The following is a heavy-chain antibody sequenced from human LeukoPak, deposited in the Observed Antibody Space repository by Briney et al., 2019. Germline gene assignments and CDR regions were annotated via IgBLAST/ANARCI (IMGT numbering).Heavy chain of an antibody. CDR3: AILLWFTDKADC. Sequence: GASVKVSYKASGYTFTIYGISWVRQAPGQGGEWMGWISAYNGNTNYTQKLQGRVTITTDTSTSTAYMELRSLRSDDTAVYYCAILLWFTDKADCWGQGTLVTVSS. CDR2: ISAYNGNT. J-gene: IGHJ4*02. V-gene: IGHV1-18*04. CDR1: GYTFTIYG. D-gene: IGHD3-10*01.